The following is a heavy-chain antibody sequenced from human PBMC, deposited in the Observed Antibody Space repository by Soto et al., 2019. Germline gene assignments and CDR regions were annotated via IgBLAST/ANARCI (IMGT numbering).Heavy chain of an antibody. V-gene: IGHV3-53*01. J-gene: IGHJ2*01. CDR1: GFTVSSNY. D-gene: IGHD4-17*01. CDR2: IYSGGST. CDR3: ARGITVTPWFSWYFDL. Sequence: PGGSLRLSCAASGFTVSSNYMSWVRQAPGKGLEWVSVIYSGGSTYYADSVKGRFTISRDNSKNTLYLQMNSLRAEDTAVYYCARGITVTPWFSWYFDLWGRGTLVTVSS.